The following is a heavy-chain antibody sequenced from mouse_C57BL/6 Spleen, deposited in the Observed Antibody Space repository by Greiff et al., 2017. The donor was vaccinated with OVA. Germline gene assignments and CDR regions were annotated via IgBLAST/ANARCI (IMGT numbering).Heavy chain of an antibody. V-gene: IGHV1-82*01. Sequence: QVQLQQSGPELVKPGASVKISCKASGYAFSSSWMNWVKQRPGKGLEWIGRIYPGDGDTNYNGKFKGKATLTADKSSSTAYRQLSSLTSEDSAVYFCARIFYYDFDGFDYWGQGTTLTVSS. CDR3: ARIFYYDFDGFDY. J-gene: IGHJ2*01. CDR2: IYPGDGDT. D-gene: IGHD2-4*01. CDR1: GYAFSSSW.